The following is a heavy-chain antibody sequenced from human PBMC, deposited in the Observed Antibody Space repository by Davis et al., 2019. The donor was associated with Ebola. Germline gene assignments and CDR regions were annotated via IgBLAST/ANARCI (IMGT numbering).Heavy chain of an antibody. D-gene: IGHD2-2*01. J-gene: IGHJ6*02. V-gene: IGHV1-69*04. CDR2: IIPILGIA. CDR3: ARDKDIVVVPAAKDGKYYYYGMDV. Sequence: SVKVSCKASGYTFTSYGISWVRQAPGQGLEWMGRIIPILGIANYAQKFQGRVTITADKSTSTAYMELSSLRSEDTAVYYCARDKDIVVVPAAKDGKYYYYGMDVWGQGTTVTVSS. CDR1: GYTFTSYG.